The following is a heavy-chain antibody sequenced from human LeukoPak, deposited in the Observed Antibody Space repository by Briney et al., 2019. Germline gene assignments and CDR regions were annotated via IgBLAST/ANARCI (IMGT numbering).Heavy chain of an antibody. CDR3: ASSYYDSSGYSDY. CDR2: INDDGSDT. D-gene: IGHD3-22*01. CDR1: GFTFKLYW. Sequence: GGSLRLSCAVSGFTFKLYWMHWVRQAPGKGPVWVSRINDDGSDTTYADSVKGRFTISRDNAKNSLYLQMNSLRAEDTAVYYCASSYYDSSGYSDYWGQGTLVTVSS. V-gene: IGHV3-74*01. J-gene: IGHJ4*02.